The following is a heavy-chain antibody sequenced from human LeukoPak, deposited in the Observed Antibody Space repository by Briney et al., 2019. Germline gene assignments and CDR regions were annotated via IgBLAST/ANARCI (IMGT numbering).Heavy chain of an antibody. Sequence: GGSLRLSCAASGFTFSSYSMNWVRQAPGKGLEWASYISSSSSTVYYADSVKGRFTISRDNAKNSLYLQMNSLRAEDTAVYYCARMTTVTYGGYWGQGTLVTVSS. D-gene: IGHD4-17*01. CDR1: GFTFSSYS. CDR2: ISSSSSTV. CDR3: ARMTTVTYGGY. J-gene: IGHJ4*02. V-gene: IGHV3-48*04.